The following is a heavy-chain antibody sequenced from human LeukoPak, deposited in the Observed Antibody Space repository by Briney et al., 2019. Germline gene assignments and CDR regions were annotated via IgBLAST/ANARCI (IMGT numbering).Heavy chain of an antibody. CDR3: ARDYPYYYDSSGYYGIDY. V-gene: IGHV1-18*01. J-gene: IGHJ4*02. D-gene: IGHD3-22*01. CDR2: ISAYNGNR. Sequence: ASVKVSCKASRYTFTSYGISWVRQAPGQGLEWMGWISAYNGNRNYAQKLKGRVTMTTDTSTSTAYMELRSLRSDDTAVYYCARDYPYYYDSSGYYGIDYWGQGTLVTVSS. CDR1: RYTFTSYG.